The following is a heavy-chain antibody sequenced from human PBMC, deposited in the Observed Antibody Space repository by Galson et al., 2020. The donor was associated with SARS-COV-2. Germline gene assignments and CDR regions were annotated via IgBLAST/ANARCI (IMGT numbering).Heavy chain of an antibody. CDR1: GGSFSGYY. V-gene: IGHV4-34*01. J-gene: IGHJ6*03. CDR2: ITSSGST. Sequence: SETLSLTCAVYGGSFSGYYWSWLRQPPGKGLEWIGEITSSGSTNYNPSLKSRVTISVDTSKNHFSLKLSSVTAADTAVYYCARSPYYYYYYMDVWGKGTTVTISS. CDR3: ARSPYYYYYYMDV.